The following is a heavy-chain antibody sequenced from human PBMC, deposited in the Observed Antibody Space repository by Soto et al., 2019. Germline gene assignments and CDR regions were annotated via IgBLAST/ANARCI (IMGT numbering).Heavy chain of an antibody. D-gene: IGHD5-18*01. V-gene: IGHV4-31*03. CDR3: ARSYSYGDYFDY. CDR1: GGSISSGGYY. Sequence: LSLTCTVSGGSISSGGYYWSWIRQHPGKGLEWIGYIYYSGSTYYNPSLKSRVTISVDTSKNQFSLKLSSVTAADTAVYYCARSYSYGDYFDYWGQGTLVTVSS. J-gene: IGHJ4*02. CDR2: IYYSGST.